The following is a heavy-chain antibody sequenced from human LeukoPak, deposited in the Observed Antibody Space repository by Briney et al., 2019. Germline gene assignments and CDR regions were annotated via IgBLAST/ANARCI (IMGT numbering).Heavy chain of an antibody. CDR1: GVSITSYY. V-gene: IGHV4-59*01. CDR3: AREKQWRALIDY. J-gene: IGHJ4*02. CDR2: IFYSGST. D-gene: IGHD6-19*01. Sequence: PSETLSLTCTVSGVSITSYYWSWIRQPPGKGLEWIGYIFYSGSTNYNPSLKSRVTISVDTSKNQFSLKLSSVTAADTAVYYCAREKQWRALIDYWGQGTLVTVP.